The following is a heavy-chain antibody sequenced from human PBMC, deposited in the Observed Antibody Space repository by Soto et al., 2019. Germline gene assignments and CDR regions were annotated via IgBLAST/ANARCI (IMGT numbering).Heavy chain of an antibody. D-gene: IGHD3-10*01. CDR1: GFTFDDYA. CDR2: ISGDGGST. J-gene: IGHJ4*02. V-gene: IGHV3-43*02. CDR3: AKDNGDDSPDYFDY. Sequence: GGSLRLSCTASGFTFDDYAMHWVRQAPGKGLEWVSLISGDGGSTYYADSVKGRFTISRDNSKNSLYLQMNSLRTEDTALYYCAKDNGDDSPDYFDYWGQGTLVTVSS.